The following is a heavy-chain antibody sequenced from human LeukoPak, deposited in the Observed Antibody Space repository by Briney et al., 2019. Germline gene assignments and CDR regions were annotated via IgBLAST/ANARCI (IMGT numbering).Heavy chain of an antibody. CDR2: IYSSGST. CDR1: GGSISSYY. Sequence: PSETLSLTCTVSGGSISSYYWSWIRQPPGKGLEWIGYIYSSGSTKYNPSLKSRVTISVDTSKNQFSLKLSSVTGADTAVYLCARRRGAHTANALDIWGQGTMVTVSS. J-gene: IGHJ3*02. CDR3: ARRRGAHTANALDI. D-gene: IGHD3-10*01. V-gene: IGHV4-59*08.